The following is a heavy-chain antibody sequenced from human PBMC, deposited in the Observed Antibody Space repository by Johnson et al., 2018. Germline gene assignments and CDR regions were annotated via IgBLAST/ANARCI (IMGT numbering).Heavy chain of an antibody. V-gene: IGHV4-59*01. J-gene: IGHJ3*02. Sequence: QVQLQESGPGLVKPSETLSPTCTVSGGSISSYYWSWIRQPPGKGREWIGYIYSSGGTNSTPPPKSRLTIPVATSKNQFPLKRGSVPAADPAVYYCAGGGRGYYDSFDIWGQGTMVTVSS. CDR1: GGSISSYY. CDR2: IYSSGGT. CDR3: AGGGRGYYDSFDI. D-gene: IGHD3-22*01.